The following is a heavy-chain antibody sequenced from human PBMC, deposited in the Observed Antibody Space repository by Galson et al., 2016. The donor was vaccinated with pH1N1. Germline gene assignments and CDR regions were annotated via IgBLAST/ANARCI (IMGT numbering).Heavy chain of an antibody. Sequence: CAISGDSVSSSSDTWNWIRQSPRRGLEWLGRIYHRSKWYYEYAPSLQGRLRISPDTSSNQMSLHLNSVTLDDAAVYYCAREVWLRRGNYIDHWGQGSLVTVSS. CDR1: GDSVSSSSDT. CDR2: IYHRSKWYY. D-gene: IGHD3-3*01. V-gene: IGHV6-1*01. J-gene: IGHJ4*02. CDR3: AREVWLRRGNYIDH.